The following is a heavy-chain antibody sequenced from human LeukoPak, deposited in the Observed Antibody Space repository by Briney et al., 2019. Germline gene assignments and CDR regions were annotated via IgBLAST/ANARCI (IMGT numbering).Heavy chain of an antibody. CDR2: ITPNSGGT. Sequence: ASVKVSCKASGYTFTAFYMHWVRQAPGQGLEWMGRITPNSGGTNFAQEFQGRVTMTRDTSISTAYMELSSLRSDDTAVYYCARGELLVNFDHWGQGTLVTVSS. V-gene: IGHV1-2*06. CDR3: ARGELLVNFDH. J-gene: IGHJ4*02. D-gene: IGHD6-13*01. CDR1: GYTFTAFY.